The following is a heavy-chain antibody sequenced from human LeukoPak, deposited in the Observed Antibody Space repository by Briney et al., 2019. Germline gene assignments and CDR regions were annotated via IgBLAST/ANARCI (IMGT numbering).Heavy chain of an antibody. CDR3: ARDTVRGSYFDY. Sequence: SVKVSCKASGGTFSSYAISWVRQAPGQELEWMGGIIPIFGTANYAQKFQGRVTITTDESTSTAYMELSSLRSEDTAVYYCARDTVRGSYFDYWGQGTLVTVSS. D-gene: IGHD1-26*01. V-gene: IGHV1-69*05. CDR1: GGTFSSYA. J-gene: IGHJ4*02. CDR2: IIPIFGTA.